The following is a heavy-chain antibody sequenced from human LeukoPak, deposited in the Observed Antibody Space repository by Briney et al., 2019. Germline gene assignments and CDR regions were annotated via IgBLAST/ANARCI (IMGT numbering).Heavy chain of an antibody. Sequence: SETLSLTCAVYGGSFSSYYWSWIRQPAGKGLEWIGRIYTSGSTNYNPSLKSRVTMSVDTSKNQFSLKLSSVTAADTAVYYCARVSSTFYNWFDPWGQGTLVTVSS. D-gene: IGHD2/OR15-2a*01. CDR3: ARVSSTFYNWFDP. CDR1: GGSFSSYY. J-gene: IGHJ5*02. V-gene: IGHV4-59*10. CDR2: IYTSGST.